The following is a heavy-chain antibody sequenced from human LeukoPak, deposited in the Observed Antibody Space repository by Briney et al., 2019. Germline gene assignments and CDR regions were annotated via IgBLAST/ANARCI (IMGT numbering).Heavy chain of an antibody. CDR2: IIPILGIA. D-gene: IGHD5-18*01. Sequence: GASLKVSCEASGGTFSIDAISCVRQAPGQGLEWMGRIIPILGIANSAQKSQGRVTITADKSTSTAYMELSSLRSEDTAVYYSARMRQRGYSYGYDADGMDGWGQGTTVTVSS. V-gene: IGHV1-69*04. CDR1: GGTFSIDA. J-gene: IGHJ6*02. CDR3: ARMRQRGYSYGYDADGMDG.